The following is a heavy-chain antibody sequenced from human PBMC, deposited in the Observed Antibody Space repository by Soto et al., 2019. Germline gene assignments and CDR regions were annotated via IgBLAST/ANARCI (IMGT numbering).Heavy chain of an antibody. V-gene: IGHV3-66*01. CDR1: GFTVSTKY. J-gene: IGHJ4*02. CDR2: IYSGGST. Sequence: PGGSLRLSCADSGFTVSTKYMSWVRQAPGKGLEWVSVIYSGGSTFYADSVRGRFTISRDNSKNTVNLQMNSLRAEDTAVYYCARDPWAADYWGQGTLVTVSS. CDR3: ARDPWAADY. D-gene: IGHD3-16*01.